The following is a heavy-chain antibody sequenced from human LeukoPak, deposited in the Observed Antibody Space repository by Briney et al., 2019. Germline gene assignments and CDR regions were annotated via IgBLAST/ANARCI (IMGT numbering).Heavy chain of an antibody. V-gene: IGHV4-59*01. D-gene: IGHD2-15*01. Sequence: PSETQILTCTLSGGSISRYYWRWIRQPPGKGLEWIRYIYYSGSTNYNPSLKSRVTISVDTSKNQFSLKLSSVTAADTAVYYCARGRDCSGGSCFSGLDYWGQGTLVTVSS. CDR3: ARGRDCSGGSCFSGLDY. CDR1: GGSISRYY. J-gene: IGHJ4*02. CDR2: IYYSGST.